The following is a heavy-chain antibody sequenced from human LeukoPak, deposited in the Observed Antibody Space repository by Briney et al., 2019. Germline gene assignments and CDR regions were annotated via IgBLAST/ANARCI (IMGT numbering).Heavy chain of an antibody. Sequence: PGGSLRLSCAASGFTFSSYAMSWVRQAPGKGLEWVSVTSGSGGSTYYADSVKGRFTISRDNSKNTLYLQMNSLRAEDTAIYYCTRVGYIDEGIDYWGQGTLVTVSS. V-gene: IGHV3-23*01. D-gene: IGHD5-24*01. CDR3: TRVGYIDEGIDY. J-gene: IGHJ4*02. CDR1: GFTFSSYA. CDR2: TSGSGGST.